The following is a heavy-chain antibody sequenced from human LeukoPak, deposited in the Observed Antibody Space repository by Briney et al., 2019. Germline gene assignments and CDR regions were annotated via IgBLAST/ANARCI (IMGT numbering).Heavy chain of an antibody. Sequence: SETLSLTCTVSGDSISNSYWNWIRQPAGKGLEWIGRIYTIGSANYNPSLKSRVTISVDTSKNQFSLKLSSVTAADAAVYYCARGRGGYDFDHWGQGTPITVSS. CDR1: GDSISNSY. CDR3: ARGRGGYDFDH. D-gene: IGHD5-12*01. V-gene: IGHV4-4*07. J-gene: IGHJ4*02. CDR2: IYTIGSA.